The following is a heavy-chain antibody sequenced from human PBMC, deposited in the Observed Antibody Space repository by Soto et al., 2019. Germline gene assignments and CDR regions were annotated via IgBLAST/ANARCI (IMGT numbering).Heavy chain of an antibody. D-gene: IGHD3-10*01. CDR2: FDPEDGET. J-gene: IGHJ1*01. V-gene: IGHV1-24*01. Sequence: ASVKVSCKVSGYTLTELSMHWVRQAPGKGLEWMGGFDPEDGETIYAQKFQGRVTMTEDTSTDTAYMELSSLRSEDTAVYYCATEPSTMVRVVIQYFQHWGQGTLVTVSS. CDR3: ATEPSTMVRVVIQYFQH. CDR1: GYTLTELS.